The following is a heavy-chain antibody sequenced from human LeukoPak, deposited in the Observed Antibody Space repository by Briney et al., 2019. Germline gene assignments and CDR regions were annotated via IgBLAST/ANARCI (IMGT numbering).Heavy chain of an antibody. Sequence: PSETLPLTCTVSGGSISSYYWSWIRQPPGKGLEWIGYIYYSGSTNYNPSLKSRVTISVDTSKNQFSLKLSSVTAADTAVYYCARADSYGSRIDYWGQGTLVTVSS. V-gene: IGHV4-59*01. CDR3: ARADSYGSRIDY. J-gene: IGHJ4*02. D-gene: IGHD5-18*01. CDR2: IYYSGST. CDR1: GGSISSYY.